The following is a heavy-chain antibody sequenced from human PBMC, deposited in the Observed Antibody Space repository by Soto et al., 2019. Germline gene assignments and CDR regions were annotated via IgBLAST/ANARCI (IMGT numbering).Heavy chain of an antibody. D-gene: IGHD3-22*01. CDR3: TGAYDNSGSLAFDI. Sequence: SETLSLTCTVSGGSISSGGYYWSWIRQHPGKGLEWIGYIYYSGSTYYNPSLKSRVTISVDTSKNQFSLKLSPVTAADTAVYYCTGAYDNSGSLAFDIWGPGTLVTISS. CDR2: IYYSGST. V-gene: IGHV4-31*03. CDR1: GGSISSGGYY. J-gene: IGHJ3*02.